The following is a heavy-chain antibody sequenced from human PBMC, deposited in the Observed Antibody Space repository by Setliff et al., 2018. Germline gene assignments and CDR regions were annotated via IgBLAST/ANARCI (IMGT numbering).Heavy chain of an antibody. CDR2: IYYSGST. CDR1: GGSISSGDYY. CDR3: ASAPLLYSDSSGLSGTFDI. V-gene: IGHV4-30-4*08. Sequence: KPSETLSLTCTASGGSISSGDYYWSWIRQPPGKGLEFVGYIYYSGSTNYNPSLKSRVTISIDTSKNQFSLKVNSVTAADTAVYYCASAPLLYSDSSGLSGTFDIWGQGTMVTVSS. D-gene: IGHD3-22*01. J-gene: IGHJ3*02.